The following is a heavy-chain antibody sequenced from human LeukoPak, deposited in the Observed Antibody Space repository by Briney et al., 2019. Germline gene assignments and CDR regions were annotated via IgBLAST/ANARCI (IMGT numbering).Heavy chain of an antibody. J-gene: IGHJ2*01. CDR2: IYTRGST. CDR3: ARTTGSTWGYWYFDL. Sequence: SETLSLTCTVSGGSISSYYWSWIRQPAGKGLEWLGRIYTRGSTNYNPSLKSRVTMSVDTSKNQFSLKLSSVTAADTAVYYCARTTGSTWGYWYFDLWGRGTLVTVSS. CDR1: GGSISSYY. V-gene: IGHV4-4*07. D-gene: IGHD1-1*01.